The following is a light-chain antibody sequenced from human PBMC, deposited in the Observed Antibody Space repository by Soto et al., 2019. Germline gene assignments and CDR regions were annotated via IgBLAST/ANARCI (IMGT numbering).Light chain of an antibody. CDR3: LRHDLYPWT. Sequence: DIQMTQSPSAMSASVGYRVNITCRASQGISNYLAWFQLKPGKVPKRLMYAASTLQSGVPSRFSGSGSGTEFTLTISSLQPEDFATYYCLRHDLYPWTFGQGTKVDI. CDR1: QGISNY. CDR2: AAS. V-gene: IGKV1-17*03. J-gene: IGKJ1*01.